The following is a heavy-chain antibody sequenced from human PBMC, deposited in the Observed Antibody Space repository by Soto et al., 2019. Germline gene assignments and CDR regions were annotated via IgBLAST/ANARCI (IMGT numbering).Heavy chain of an antibody. Sequence: GASLNICCKASRYSFTSYWHSWVRQMPGHGLEWMGRIDPSDSYTNYSPSFQGHVTISADKSISTAYLQWSSVKASDTAMYYCARHGSVVVPAAEDYFDYWGQGTLVTV. J-gene: IGHJ4*02. CDR3: ARHGSVVVPAAEDYFDY. V-gene: IGHV5-10-1*01. CDR1: RYSFTSYW. D-gene: IGHD2-2*01. CDR2: IDPSDSYT.